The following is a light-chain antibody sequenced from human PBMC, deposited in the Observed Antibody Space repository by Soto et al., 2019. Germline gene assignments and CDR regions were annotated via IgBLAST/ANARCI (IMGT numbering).Light chain of an antibody. CDR2: EVN. CDR3: CSSGGSPTYV. Sequence: QSVLTQPASVSGSPGQSITISCTGTSSNVGSYKLVSWYQQHPGKAPKLMNFEVNKRPSGVSNRFSGSKSGNTASLTISGLKVEDEADYYCCSSGGSPTYVFGTGTRSPS. CDR1: SSNVGSYKL. J-gene: IGLJ1*01. V-gene: IGLV2-23*02.